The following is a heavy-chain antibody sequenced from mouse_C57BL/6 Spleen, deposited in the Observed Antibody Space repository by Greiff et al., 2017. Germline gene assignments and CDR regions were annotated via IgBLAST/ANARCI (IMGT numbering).Heavy chain of an antibody. J-gene: IGHJ3*01. Sequence: VQVVESDAELVQPGASVKISCKVSGYTFTDYTIHWMKQRPEQGLEWIGYIYPRDGSTKYNEKFKGKATLTADKSSSTAYMQLNSLTSDDSAFYFCAKEDGYLQFAYWGQGTLVTVSA. D-gene: IGHD2-3*01. V-gene: IGHV1-78*01. CDR3: AKEDGYLQFAY. CDR2: IYPRDGST. CDR1: GYTFTDYT.